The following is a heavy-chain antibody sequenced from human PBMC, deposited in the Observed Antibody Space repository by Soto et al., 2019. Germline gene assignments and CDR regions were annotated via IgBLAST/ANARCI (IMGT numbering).Heavy chain of an antibody. CDR2: VSGSGSGS. CDR3: AKTPGWYDSSGYLDY. D-gene: IGHD3-22*01. V-gene: IGHV3-23*01. CDR1: GFSFGINA. J-gene: IGHJ4*02. Sequence: WGSLTLSCAASGFSFGINAMSWVWQAPGKGLAWVSLVSGSGSGSSYAYPAHGRLTITSDDSNNTLYLQMNSLGGEDAAEYLCAKTPGWYDSSGYLDYWGQGTLVTVSS.